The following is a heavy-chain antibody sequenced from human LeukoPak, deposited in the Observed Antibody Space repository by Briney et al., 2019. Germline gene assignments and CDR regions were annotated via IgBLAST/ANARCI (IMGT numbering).Heavy chain of an antibody. CDR2: IIPILGIA. Sequence: SVKVSCKASGGTFSSYAISWVRQAPGQGLEWMGRIIPILGIANYAQKFQGRVTITADKSTSTAYMELSSLRSEDTAVYYCARDGTAMVRGFDPWGQGTLVTVSS. J-gene: IGHJ5*02. CDR1: GGTFSSYA. V-gene: IGHV1-69*04. D-gene: IGHD5-18*01. CDR3: ARDGTAMVRGFDP.